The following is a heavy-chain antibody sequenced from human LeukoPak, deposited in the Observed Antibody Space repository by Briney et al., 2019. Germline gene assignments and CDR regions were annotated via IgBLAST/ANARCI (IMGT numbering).Heavy chain of an antibody. Sequence: SETLSLTCAVYGGSFSGYYWSWIRQPAGEGLEWIGRIYSTGSTNYKPSLKSRVTISVDTSKNQFSLKLSSVTAADTAVYYCARGYYYDSSGYWAHDYWGQGTLVTVSS. V-gene: IGHV4-59*10. D-gene: IGHD3-22*01. CDR2: IYSTGST. J-gene: IGHJ4*02. CDR1: GGSFSGYY. CDR3: ARGYYYDSSGYWAHDY.